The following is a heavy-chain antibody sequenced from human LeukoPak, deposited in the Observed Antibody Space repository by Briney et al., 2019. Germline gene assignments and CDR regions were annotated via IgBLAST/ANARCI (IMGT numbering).Heavy chain of an antibody. CDR1: GFTFSSYA. V-gene: IGHV3-23*01. J-gene: IGHJ4*02. D-gene: IGHD3-22*01. CDR3: AKDLHETLYYYDSSGYLH. CDR2: ISGSGGST. Sequence: GGSLRLSCAASGFTFSSYAMSWVRQAPGKGLEWVSAISGSGGSTYYADSVKGRFTISRDNSKNTLYLQMNSLRAEDTAVYYCAKDLHETLYYYDSSGYLHWGQGTLVTVSS.